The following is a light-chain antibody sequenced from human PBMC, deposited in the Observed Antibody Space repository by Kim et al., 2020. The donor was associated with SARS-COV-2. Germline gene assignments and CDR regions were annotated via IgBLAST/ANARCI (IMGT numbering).Light chain of an antibody. CDR2: KAS. Sequence: SASVGDTVTINCRASQNIGVSLAWYQHQAGRAPKLLIFKASNLERGVPSRFSGRGSGTDFTLTITTLQPDDFATYYCHQSHSYRTFGQGTKVDIK. J-gene: IGKJ1*01. CDR3: HQSHSYRT. CDR1: QNIGVS. V-gene: IGKV1-5*03.